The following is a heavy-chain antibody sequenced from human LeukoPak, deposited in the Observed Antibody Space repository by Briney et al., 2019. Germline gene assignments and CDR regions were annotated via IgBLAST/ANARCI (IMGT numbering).Heavy chain of an antibody. CDR2: TSGSGGST. V-gene: IGHV3-23*01. J-gene: IGHJ4*02. D-gene: IGHD4-17*01. CDR1: GFTFSSYA. Sequence: GGSLRLSCAASGFTFSSYAMSWVRQAPGKGLEWVSATSGSGGSTYYADSVKGRFTISRDNSKNTLYLQMNSLRAEDTAVYYCALLYGDWYFDYWGQGTLVTVSS. CDR3: ALLYGDWYFDY.